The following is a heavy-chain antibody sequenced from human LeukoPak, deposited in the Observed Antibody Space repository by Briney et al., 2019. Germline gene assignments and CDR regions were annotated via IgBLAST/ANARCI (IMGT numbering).Heavy chain of an antibody. J-gene: IGHJ4*02. CDR1: GFTLSSYA. V-gene: IGHV3-23*01. CDR3: AKGYYDYVWGSYYFDY. Sequence: GGSLRLSCAASGFTLSSYAMSWVRQAPAKGLEWVSAISGSGGSTYYADSVKGRFTISRDNSRDTLYLQMNSLRAEDTAVYYCAKGYYDYVWGSYYFDYWGQGTLVTVSS. CDR2: ISGSGGST. D-gene: IGHD3-16*01.